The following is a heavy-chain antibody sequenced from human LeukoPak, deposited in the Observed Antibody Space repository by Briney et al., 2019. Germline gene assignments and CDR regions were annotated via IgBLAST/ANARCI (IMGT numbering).Heavy chain of an antibody. D-gene: IGHD3-9*01. CDR1: GGSISSYY. Sequence: SETLSLTCTVSGGSISSYYWSWIRQPPGKGLEWIGYIYYSGSTNYNPSLKSRVTISVDTSKNQFSLKLSSVTAADTAVYYCARLALGITIFPWGQGTLVTVSS. CDR2: IYYSGST. CDR3: ARLALGITIFP. J-gene: IGHJ5*02. V-gene: IGHV4-59*08.